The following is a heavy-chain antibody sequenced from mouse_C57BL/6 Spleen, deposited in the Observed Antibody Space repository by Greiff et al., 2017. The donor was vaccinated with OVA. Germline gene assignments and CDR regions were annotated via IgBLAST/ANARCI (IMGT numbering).Heavy chain of an antibody. CDR1: GYTFTSYD. CDR2: IYPRDGST. J-gene: IGHJ3*01. CDR3: ARGGSYGSSPPWFAY. Sequence: SGPELVKPGASVKLSCKASGYTFTSYDINWVKQRPGQGLEWIGWIYPRDGSTKYNEKFKGKATLTVDTSSSTAYMELHSLTSEDSAVYFCARGGSYGSSPPWFAYWGQGTLVTVSA. D-gene: IGHD1-1*01. V-gene: IGHV1-85*01.